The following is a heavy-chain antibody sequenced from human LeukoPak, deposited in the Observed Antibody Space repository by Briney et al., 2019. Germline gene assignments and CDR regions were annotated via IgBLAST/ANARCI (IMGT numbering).Heavy chain of an antibody. V-gene: IGHV4-4*07. CDR1: GDSINSYY. Sequence: SETLSLTCTVSGDSINSYYWNWIRQPAGKGLEWIGRIYTNGNTNYNPSLKSRVTMSMDMSRNQFSLTLTSLTAADTAVYYCASVKTYGSDAYDMWGQGTMVTVSS. J-gene: IGHJ3*02. CDR2: IYTNGNT. D-gene: IGHD3-10*01. CDR3: ASVKTYGSDAYDM.